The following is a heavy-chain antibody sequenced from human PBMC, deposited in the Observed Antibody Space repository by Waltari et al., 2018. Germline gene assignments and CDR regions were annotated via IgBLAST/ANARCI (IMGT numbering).Heavy chain of an antibody. Sequence: QVQLVQSGAEVKKPGSSVKGSCKASGGTFSSYAISWVRQAPGQGLEWMGGLILNFGTANYAQKFQGRVTITADKSTSTAYMELSSLRSEDTAVYYCARGGYYDSSAARRIGIWGQGTMVIVSS. CDR3: ARGGYYDSSAARRIGI. V-gene: IGHV1-69*14. J-gene: IGHJ3*02. CDR1: GGTFSSYA. CDR2: LILNFGTA. D-gene: IGHD3-22*01.